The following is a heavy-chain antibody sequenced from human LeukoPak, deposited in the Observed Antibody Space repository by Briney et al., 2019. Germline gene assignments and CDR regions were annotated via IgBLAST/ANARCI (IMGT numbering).Heavy chain of an antibody. CDR2: IYGGGGT. Sequence: PGGSLRLSCAASGFTVSNNYMTWVRQAPGKGLEWVSLIYGGGGTYYADSVKGGFTISRDDSKNTLYLQMNSLRAEDTAVYYCARYYSSGWFDYWGQGTLVTVSS. V-gene: IGHV3-53*01. J-gene: IGHJ4*02. CDR3: ARYYSSGWFDY. CDR1: GFTVSNNY. D-gene: IGHD6-19*01.